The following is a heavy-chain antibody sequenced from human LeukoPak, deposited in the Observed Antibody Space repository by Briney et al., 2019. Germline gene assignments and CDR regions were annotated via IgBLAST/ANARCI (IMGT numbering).Heavy chain of an antibody. CDR2: IKEDGSEK. D-gene: IGHD3-10*01. CDR3: AKRALLGFGELYYFDY. Sequence: GGSLRLSCAASGFSFSSYWMSWVRQAPGKGLEWVANIKEDGSEKYYVDSVKGRFTISRDNSKNTLYLQMNSLRAEDTAVYYCAKRALLGFGELYYFDYWGQGTLVTVSS. CDR1: GFSFSSYW. V-gene: IGHV3-7*05. J-gene: IGHJ4*02.